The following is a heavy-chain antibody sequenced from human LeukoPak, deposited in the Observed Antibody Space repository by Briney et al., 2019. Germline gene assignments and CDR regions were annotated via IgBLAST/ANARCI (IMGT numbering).Heavy chain of an antibody. CDR1: GFTFSSYG. D-gene: IGHD3-3*01. Sequence: GGSLRLPCAASGFTFSSYGMHWVRQAPGKGLEWVAVISYDGSNKYYADSVKGRFTISRDNSKNTLYLQMNSLRAEDTAVYYCANGGFDYWGQGTLVTVSS. J-gene: IGHJ4*02. CDR2: ISYDGSNK. CDR3: ANGGFDY. V-gene: IGHV3-30*18.